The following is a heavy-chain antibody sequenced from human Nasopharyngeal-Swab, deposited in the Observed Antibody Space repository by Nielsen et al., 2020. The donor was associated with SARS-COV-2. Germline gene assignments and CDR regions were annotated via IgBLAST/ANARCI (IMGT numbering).Heavy chain of an antibody. D-gene: IGHD6-13*01. V-gene: IGHV4-4*07. Sequence: SETLSLTCTVSSGSVGSYHWSWIRQPPGKGLEWIGFVYTSGNTDYNPSLKSRVSMSVDTSKNQFSLKLSSVTAADMAVYYCARGSLAAIPRSSWYFDYWGQGTLVTVSS. J-gene: IGHJ4*02. CDR3: ARGSLAAIPRSSWYFDY. CDR2: VYTSGNT. CDR1: SGSVGSYH.